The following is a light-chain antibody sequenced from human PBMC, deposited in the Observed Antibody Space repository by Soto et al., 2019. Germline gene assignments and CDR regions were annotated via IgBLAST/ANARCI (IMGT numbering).Light chain of an antibody. V-gene: IGKV3-20*01. CDR3: QQYDSSRT. CDR1: QSVGSNY. Sequence: DIVLTQSPGTLSLSPGETATLSCRASQSVGSNYFAWYQQKPGQAPRLLIYGASRRATGIPDRSSGSGSGTDFTLTISRLEPGDFAVYYCQQYDSSRTFGPGTKVDIK. CDR2: GAS. J-gene: IGKJ3*01.